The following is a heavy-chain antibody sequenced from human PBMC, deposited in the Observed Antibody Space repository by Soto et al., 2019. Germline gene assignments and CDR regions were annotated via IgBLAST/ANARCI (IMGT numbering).Heavy chain of an antibody. J-gene: IGHJ6*03. CDR3: ASLGGSGSTYMDV. CDR2: IYSGGST. D-gene: IGHD3-10*01. CDR1: GFTVSSNY. Sequence: GGSLRLSCAASGFTVSSNYMSWVRQAPGKGLEWVSVIYSGGSTYYEDSVKGRFTISRDNSKNTLYLQMNSLRAEDTAVYYCASLGGSGSTYMDVWGKGTTVTVSS. V-gene: IGHV3-66*01.